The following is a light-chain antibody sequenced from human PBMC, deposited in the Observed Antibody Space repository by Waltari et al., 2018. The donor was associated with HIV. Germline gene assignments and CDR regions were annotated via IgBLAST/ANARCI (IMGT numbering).Light chain of an antibody. CDR3: QQYYSDPMYT. V-gene: IGKV1-NL1*01. CDR2: AVS. CDR1: EGISNS. J-gene: IGKJ2*01. Sequence: DIQMTQSPSSLSASVGERVTIPCRASEGISNSFAWYQQQPEKAPKLLLYAVSTLESGVTSMFRGSGSGTDYTLTISSLHPEDFATYYCQQYYSDPMYTFGQGTKLEIK.